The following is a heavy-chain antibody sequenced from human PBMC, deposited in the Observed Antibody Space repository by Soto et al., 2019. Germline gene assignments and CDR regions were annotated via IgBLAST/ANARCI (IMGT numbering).Heavy chain of an antibody. V-gene: IGHV3-23*01. CDR3: VPLCRYCSTTTPS. J-gene: IGHJ4*02. Sequence: EVQLLESGGGLIQPGGSLRLSCAASGFTFSTYAMSWVRQAPRKGLEWVSAISGNGGDYTYYADSVKGRFTISRDNSKNTLYLQMNSLRAEDTAVYYCVPLCRYCSTTTPSWGQGTLVTVSS. CDR2: ISGNGGDYT. CDR1: GFTFSTYA. D-gene: IGHD2-2*01.